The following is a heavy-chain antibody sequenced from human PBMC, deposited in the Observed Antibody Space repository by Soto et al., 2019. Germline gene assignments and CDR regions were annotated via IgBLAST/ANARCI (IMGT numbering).Heavy chain of an antibody. CDR3: DVLLWFGELN. Sequence: QPGGSLRLSCAASGFTFSSSWMHWVCQAPGKGLEWVADIKCDGSEKYYVDSVKGRLTISRDNAKNSLYLQVNSLRAEDMTVYYWDVLLWFGELNWGQGTLVPVST. CDR2: IKCDGSEK. CDR1: GFTFSSSW. V-gene: IGHV3-7*03. J-gene: IGHJ4*02. D-gene: IGHD3-10*01.